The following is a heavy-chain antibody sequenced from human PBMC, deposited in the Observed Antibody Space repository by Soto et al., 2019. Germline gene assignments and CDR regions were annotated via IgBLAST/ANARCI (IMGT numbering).Heavy chain of an antibody. J-gene: IGHJ5*02. D-gene: IGHD2-2*01. V-gene: IGHV4-31*03. Sequence: SETLSLTCTVSGDSISGGASFWSWIRQPPGKGLGWIANVYYSGSSYYNPSLKSRLTISVDTTKNQFSLQLKSMTAADTAVYYCAKLSCTSSTCYFPGWFDPWGQGTLVTVSS. CDR2: VYYSGSS. CDR3: AKLSCTSSTCYFPGWFDP. CDR1: GDSISGGASF.